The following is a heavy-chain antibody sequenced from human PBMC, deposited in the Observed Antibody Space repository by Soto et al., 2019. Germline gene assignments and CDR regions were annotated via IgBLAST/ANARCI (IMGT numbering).Heavy chain of an antibody. D-gene: IGHD1-26*01. V-gene: IGHV4-39*01. CDR2: IYYSGST. CDR3: ASLDGSYYYYGMDV. J-gene: IGHJ6*02. CDR1: GGSISSSSYY. Sequence: PSETLSLTCTVSGGSISSSSYYWGWIRQPPGKGLEWIGSIYYSGSTYYNPSLKSRVTISVDTSKNQFSLKLSSVTAADTAVYYCASLDGSYYYYGMDVWGQGTTVTVSS.